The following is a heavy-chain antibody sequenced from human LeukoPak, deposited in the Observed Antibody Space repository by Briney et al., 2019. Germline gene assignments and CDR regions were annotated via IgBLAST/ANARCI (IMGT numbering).Heavy chain of an antibody. Sequence: GVSLRLSCAASGLTLNSYWMHWVRQAPDKGLEWVAFIRYDGSNKYYADSVKGRFTISRDNAKNSLYLQMNGLRAEDTAVYYCARDPSSGWYLKGWFDPWGQGTLVTVSS. J-gene: IGHJ5*02. CDR1: GLTLNSYW. D-gene: IGHD6-19*01. CDR2: IRYDGSNK. CDR3: ARDPSSGWYLKGWFDP. V-gene: IGHV3-30*02.